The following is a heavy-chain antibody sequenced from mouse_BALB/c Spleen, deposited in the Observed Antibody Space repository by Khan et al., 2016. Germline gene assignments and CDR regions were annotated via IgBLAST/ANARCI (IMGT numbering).Heavy chain of an antibody. V-gene: IGHV4-1*02. CDR1: GFDFSRYW. CDR2: INSDSSTI. D-gene: IGHD1-1*01. J-gene: IGHJ3*01. Sequence: EVKLLESGGGLVQPGGSLKLSCAASGFDFSRYWMNWVRQAPGKGLEWIGEINSDSSTINYSPSLKDRFIISRDNAKDTLYLHMSKVTSEDTALYYCAREDYYAWFPYWGQGTLVSVSA. CDR3: AREDYYAWFPY.